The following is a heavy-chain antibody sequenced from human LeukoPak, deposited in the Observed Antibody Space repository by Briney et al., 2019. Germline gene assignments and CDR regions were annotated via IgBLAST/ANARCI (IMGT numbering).Heavy chain of an antibody. D-gene: IGHD3-10*01. CDR1: GFTFSSYA. J-gene: IGHJ4*02. V-gene: IGHV3-23*01. CDR2: ISGSGGST. CDR3: AKAVLLWFGEFRHVDY. Sequence: PGGSLRLSCAASGFTFSSYAMSWVRQAPGKGLEWVSAISGSGGSTYYADSVKGRFTISRDNSKNTLYLQMNSLRAEDTAVYYCAKAVLLWFGEFRHVDYWGQGTLVTVSS.